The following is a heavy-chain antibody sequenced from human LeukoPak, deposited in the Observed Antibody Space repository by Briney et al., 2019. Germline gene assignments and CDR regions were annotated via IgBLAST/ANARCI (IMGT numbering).Heavy chain of an antibody. D-gene: IGHD3-10*01. V-gene: IGHV4-34*01. CDR3: ARGGPITMVRGVIIHWFDP. CDR1: GGSFSGYY. CDR2: INHSGST. J-gene: IGHJ5*02. Sequence: SETLSLTCAVYGGSFSGYYWSWIRQPPGKGLEWIGEINHSGSTNYNPSLKSRVTISVDTSKNQFSLKLSSVTAADAAVYYCARGGPITMVRGVIIHWFDPWGQGTLATVSS.